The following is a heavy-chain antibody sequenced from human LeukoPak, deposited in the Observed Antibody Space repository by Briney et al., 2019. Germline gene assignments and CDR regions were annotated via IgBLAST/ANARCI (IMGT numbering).Heavy chain of an antibody. CDR1: GFTFSSHG. CDR2: IWYDGNKK. J-gene: IGHJ4*02. D-gene: IGHD3-16*01. CDR3: AKGNLGVIDY. Sequence: PGRSLRLSCAASGFTFSSHGMHWVRQAPGKGLEWLAVIWYDGNKKYYADSVKGRFTISRDNSKSTLDLQMDSLRAEDSAVYYCAKGNLGVIDYWGQGTLVTVSS. V-gene: IGHV3-33*06.